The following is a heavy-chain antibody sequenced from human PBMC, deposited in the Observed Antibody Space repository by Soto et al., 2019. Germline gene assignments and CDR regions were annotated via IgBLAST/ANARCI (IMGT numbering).Heavy chain of an antibody. CDR1: GFTVSSNY. D-gene: IGHD2-2*03. J-gene: IGHJ3*02. CDR2: IYSGGST. CDR3: ASGWIDRQAFDI. Sequence: GGSLRLSCAASGFTVSSNYMSWVRQAPGKGLEWVSVIYSGGSTYYADSVKGRFTTSRDNSKNTLYLQMNSLRAEDTAVYYCASGWIDRQAFDIWGQGTMVTVSS. V-gene: IGHV3-53*01.